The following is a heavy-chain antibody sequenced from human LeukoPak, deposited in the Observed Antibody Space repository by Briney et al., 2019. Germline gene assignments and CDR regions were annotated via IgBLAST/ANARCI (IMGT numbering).Heavy chain of an antibody. D-gene: IGHD2-15*01. Sequence: PGGSLRLSCTASGFSFGDYAMSWVRQGPGKGLEWVDFIRSKVYGGTTEYAASVKGRFTISRDDSKSIAYLQMNSLKTEDTGVYYCSVYCTGGSCPDWGQGTLVTVSS. J-gene: IGHJ1*01. V-gene: IGHV3-49*04. CDR3: SVYCTGGSCPD. CDR2: IRSKVYGGTT. CDR1: GFSFGDYA.